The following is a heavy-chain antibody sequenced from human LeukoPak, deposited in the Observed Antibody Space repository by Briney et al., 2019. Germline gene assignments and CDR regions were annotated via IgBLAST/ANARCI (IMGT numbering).Heavy chain of an antibody. D-gene: IGHD3-10*01. CDR1: GYTFTGYY. CDR3: ARAGVWFGEITDY. V-gene: IGHV1-2*02. Sequence: ASVKVSCKASGYTFTGYYMHWVRQAPGQGLEWMGWINPNSGGTNYAQKFQGRVTMTRDTSTSTAYMELSRLRSDDTAVYYCARAGVWFGEITDYWGQGTLVTVSS. CDR2: INPNSGGT. J-gene: IGHJ4*02.